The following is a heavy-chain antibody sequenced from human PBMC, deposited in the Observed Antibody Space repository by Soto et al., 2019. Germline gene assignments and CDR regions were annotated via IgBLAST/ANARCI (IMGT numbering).Heavy chain of an antibody. J-gene: IGHJ6*02. CDR1: GASITSHY. CDR2: VYARGAT. Sequence: QVELQESGPGLVKPSETLSLTCSVSGASITSHYWSWIRQSAEEGLQWIGRVYARGATNYNPSLKSRVTISGDTSKNQFSLKLTSVTAADTAVYFCARSSGDDFFYYGMDVWGHGTTVTVSS. V-gene: IGHV4-4*07. CDR3: ARSSGDDFFYYGMDV. D-gene: IGHD4-17*01.